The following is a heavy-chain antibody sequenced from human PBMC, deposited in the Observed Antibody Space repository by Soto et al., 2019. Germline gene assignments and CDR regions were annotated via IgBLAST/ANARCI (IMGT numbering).Heavy chain of an antibody. D-gene: IGHD2-2*01. CDR3: ARAQGSDIVVVPGFDY. V-gene: IGHV4-31*03. J-gene: IGHJ4*02. Sequence: SETLSLTCTVSGGSISSGGYYWSWIRQHPGKGLEWIGYIYYSGSTYYNPSLKSRVTISVDTSKNQFSLKLSSVTAADTAVYYCARAQGSDIVVVPGFDYWGQGTLVTVSS. CDR2: IYYSGST. CDR1: GGSISSGGYY.